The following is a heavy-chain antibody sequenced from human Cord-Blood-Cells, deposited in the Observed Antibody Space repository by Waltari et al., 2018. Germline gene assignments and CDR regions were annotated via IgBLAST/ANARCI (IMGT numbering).Heavy chain of an antibody. CDR3: ARSTRFGGSGSYYNAFDI. Sequence: VSCKASGGTFSSYAISWVRQAPGQGLEWMGGIIPILGIANYAQKFQGRVTITADESTSTAYMELSSLRSEDTAVYYCARSTRFGGSGSYYNAFDIWGQGTMVTVSS. V-gene: IGHV1-69*10. D-gene: IGHD3-10*01. CDR2: IIPILGIA. CDR1: GGTFSSYA. J-gene: IGHJ3*02.